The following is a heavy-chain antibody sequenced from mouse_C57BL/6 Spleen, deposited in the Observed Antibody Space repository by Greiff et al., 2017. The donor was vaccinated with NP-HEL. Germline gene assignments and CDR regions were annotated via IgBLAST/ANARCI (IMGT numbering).Heavy chain of an antibody. J-gene: IGHJ2*01. CDR1: GYSITSGYY. V-gene: IGHV3-6*01. CDR2: ISYDGSN. D-gene: IGHD2-4*01. Sequence: EVQVVESGPGLVKPSQSLSLTCSVTGYSITSGYYWNWIRQFPGNKLEWMGYISYDGSNNYNPSLKNRISITRDTSKNQFFLKLNSVTTEDTATYYCARSNYDYDEGYFDYWGQGTTLTVSS. CDR3: ARSNYDYDEGYFDY.